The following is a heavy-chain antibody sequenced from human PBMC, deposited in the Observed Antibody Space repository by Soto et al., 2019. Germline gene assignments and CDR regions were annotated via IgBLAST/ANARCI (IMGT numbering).Heavy chain of an antibody. Sequence: GASVKVSCKASEYTFTNYDINWVRQATGQGLEWMGWMNPNSGNTGCAQKFQGRVSMTRNTSISTAYMELSSLRSEDTAVYYCAAHYGSGSYYADEDLSVDYWGQGTLVTVSS. D-gene: IGHD3-10*01. CDR2: MNPNSGNT. CDR3: AAHYGSGSYYADEDLSVDY. CDR1: EYTFTNYD. V-gene: IGHV1-8*01. J-gene: IGHJ4*02.